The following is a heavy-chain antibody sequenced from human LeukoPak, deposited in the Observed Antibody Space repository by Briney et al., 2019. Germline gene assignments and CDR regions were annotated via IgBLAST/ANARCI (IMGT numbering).Heavy chain of an antibody. CDR1: GASISSGGYS. J-gene: IGHJ6*02. Sequence: PSETLFLTCAVSGASISSGGYSWTWIRQPPGKGLEWIGYIYHSGRTYYNPSLKSRVTISVDRSKNQFSLKLSSVTVADTAVYYCARSLLGYDGSAYYGSGMDVWGQGTTVTVSS. CDR3: ARSLLGYDGSAYYGSGMDV. CDR2: IYHSGRT. V-gene: IGHV4-30-2*01. D-gene: IGHD3-22*01.